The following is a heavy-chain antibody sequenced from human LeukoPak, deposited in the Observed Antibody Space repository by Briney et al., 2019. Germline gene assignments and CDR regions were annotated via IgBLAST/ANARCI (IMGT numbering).Heavy chain of an antibody. CDR2: ISSSSSTI. J-gene: IGHJ4*02. D-gene: IGHD1-26*01. V-gene: IGHV3-48*01. Sequence: PGGSLRLSCAASGFTFSSYSMNWVRQAPGKGLEWVSYISSSSSTIYYADSVKGRFTISRDNAKNSLYLQMNSLRAEDTAVYYCARVEPLYSGSYSVYWGQGTLVTVSS. CDR3: ARVEPLYSGSYSVY. CDR1: GFTFSSYS.